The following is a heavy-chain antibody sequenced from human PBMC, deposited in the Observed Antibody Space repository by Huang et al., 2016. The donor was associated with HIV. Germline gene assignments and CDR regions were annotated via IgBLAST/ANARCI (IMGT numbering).Heavy chain of an antibody. CDR1: GGSVFGHY. V-gene: IGHV4-34*01. CDR3: ARSDSDRGGNDWFDP. CDR2: IKHSVTT. J-gene: IGHJ5*02. D-gene: IGHD2-15*01. Sequence: QVQLQQWGAGLLKPSETLSLTCAVTGGSVFGHYWSWIRQPPGKGLELIAEIKHSVTTNYNPSLKSRVSISVDISHNQVSLKLSSVTAADTAIYYCARSDSDRGGNDWFDPWGQGNPVTVSS.